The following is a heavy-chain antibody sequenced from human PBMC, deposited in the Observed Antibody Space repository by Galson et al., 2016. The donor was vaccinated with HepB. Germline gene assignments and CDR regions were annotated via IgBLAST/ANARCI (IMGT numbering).Heavy chain of an antibody. CDR2: INPNSGGT. J-gene: IGHJ6*02. D-gene: IGHD6-25*01. CDR3: ARVRKRLRRNSYYYNGMDV. Sequence: SGYTFTGYYMHWVRQAPGQGLEWMGWINPNSGGTNYAKKFQGRVTMTRDPSIRPAYMELSRLSSDDTAVYDWARVRKRLRRNSYYYNGMDVWGQGTTVTVSS. V-gene: IGHV1-2*02. CDR1: GYTFTGYY.